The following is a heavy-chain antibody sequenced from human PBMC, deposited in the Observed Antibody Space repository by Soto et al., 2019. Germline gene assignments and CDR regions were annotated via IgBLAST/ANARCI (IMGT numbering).Heavy chain of an antibody. CDR1: GFSLSTRGMC. J-gene: IGHJ5*02. V-gene: IGHV2-70*01. D-gene: IGHD1-1*01. Sequence: SGPTLVNPTQTLTLTCTFSGFSLSTRGMCVSWIRQPPGKALEWLAHIDWDDDKYYSTSLKTRLTISKDTSKNQVVLTMTNMDPVDTATYYCARSLRPDWYNWNDAGNWFDPWGQGTLVTVSS. CDR3: ARSLRPDWYNWNDAGNWFDP. CDR2: IDWDDDK.